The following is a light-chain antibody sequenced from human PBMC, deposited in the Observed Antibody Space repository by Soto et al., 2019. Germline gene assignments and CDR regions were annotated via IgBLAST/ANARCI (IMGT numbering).Light chain of an antibody. CDR2: VAS. CDR1: QSVSTSY. V-gene: IGKV3-20*01. Sequence: EIVLTQSPGTLSLSPGERATPSCRASQSVSTSYLAWYRQKPGQAPRLLIYVASSRATGIPDRFSGSGSGTDFTLTISRLEPEDFAVYYCQQYGRSLWTFGQGTKVEIK. J-gene: IGKJ1*01. CDR3: QQYGRSLWT.